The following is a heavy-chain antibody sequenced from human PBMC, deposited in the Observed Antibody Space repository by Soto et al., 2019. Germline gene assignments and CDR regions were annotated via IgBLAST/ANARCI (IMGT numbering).Heavy chain of an antibody. CDR3: AKGAVVVITRYYGMDF. J-gene: IGHJ6*02. D-gene: IGHD3-22*01. CDR1: GFTFSSYG. CDR2: ISYDGSNK. V-gene: IGHV3-30*18. Sequence: QVQLVESGGGVVQPGRSLRLSCAASGFTFSSYGMHGVRQAPGKGLEWVAGISYDGSNKYYADSVKGRFTISRDNSKNALYLQMKSMRAEDTDVYDCAKGAVVVITRYYGMDFWGQGTTVTVSS.